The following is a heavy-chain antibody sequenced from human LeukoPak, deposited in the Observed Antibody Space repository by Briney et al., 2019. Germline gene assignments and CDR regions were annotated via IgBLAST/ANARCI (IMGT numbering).Heavy chain of an antibody. CDR1: GGSISSYY. V-gene: IGHV4-59*01. J-gene: IGHJ3*02. CDR2: ICYSGST. CDR3: ARYYYDSSGHDAFGI. D-gene: IGHD3-22*01. Sequence: SETLSLTCTVSGGSISSYYWSWIRQPPGKGLEWIGYICYSGSTNYNPSLKNRVTISVDTSKNQFSLKLSSVTAADTAVYYCARYYYDSSGHDAFGIWGQGTMVTVSS.